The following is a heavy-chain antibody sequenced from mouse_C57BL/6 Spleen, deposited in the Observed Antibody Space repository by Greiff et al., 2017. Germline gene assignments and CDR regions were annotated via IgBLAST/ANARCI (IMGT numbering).Heavy chain of an antibody. CDR3: ARLDSSGYVPLDY. CDR1: GYTFTSYW. V-gene: IGHV1-64*01. J-gene: IGHJ2*01. Sequence: QVQLQQPGAELVKPGAPVKLSCKASGYTFTSYWMHWVKQRPGQGLEWIGMIHPNSGSTNYNEKFKSKATLTVDKSSSTAYMQLSSLTSEDSAVYYCARLDSSGYVPLDYWGQGTTLTVSS. CDR2: IHPNSGST. D-gene: IGHD3-2*02.